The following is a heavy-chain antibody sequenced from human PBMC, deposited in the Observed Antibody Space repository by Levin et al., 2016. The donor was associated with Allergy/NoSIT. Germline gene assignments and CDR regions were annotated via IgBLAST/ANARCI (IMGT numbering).Heavy chain of an antibody. J-gene: IGHJ3*02. CDR2: ISSSSSYI. Sequence: GESLKISCAASGFTFSSYSMNWVRQAPGKGLEWVSSISSSSSYIYYADSVKGRFTISRDNAKNSLYLQMNSLRAEDTAVYYCARDLRQVRGVINDAFDIWGQGTMVTVS. CDR1: GFTFSSYS. V-gene: IGHV3-21*01. D-gene: IGHD3-10*01. CDR3: ARDLRQVRGVINDAFDI.